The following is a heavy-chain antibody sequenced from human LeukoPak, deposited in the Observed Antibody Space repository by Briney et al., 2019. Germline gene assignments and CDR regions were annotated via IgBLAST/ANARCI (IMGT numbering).Heavy chain of an antibody. CDR2: ISSSSSYI. CDR3: AREGAGYYDSSGYYSDY. D-gene: IGHD3-22*01. CDR1: GFTFSSYS. Sequence: GGSLRLSCAASGFTFSSYSMNWVRQAPGKGLEWVSSISSSSSYIYHADSVKGRFTISRDNAKNSLYLQMNSLRAEDTAVYYCAREGAGYYDSSGYYSDYWGQGTLVTVSS. V-gene: IGHV3-21*01. J-gene: IGHJ4*02.